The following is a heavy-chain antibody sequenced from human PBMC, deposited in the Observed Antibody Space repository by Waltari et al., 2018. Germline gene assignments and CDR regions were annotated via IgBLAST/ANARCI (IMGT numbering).Heavy chain of an antibody. CDR2: IYSGVSR. D-gene: IGHD6-13*01. J-gene: IGHJ6*02. Sequence: EVQLVESGGGLVQPGGSLRLSCAASGFTVSNNYMSWVRQAPGKGLEWVSVIYSGVSRYYADAVKGRFTISRDNAENTLYLQMNSLRAEDTAVYYCAREQGIAAAYGMDVWGQGTTVTVSS. CDR3: AREQGIAAAYGMDV. CDR1: GFTVSNNY. V-gene: IGHV3-66*02.